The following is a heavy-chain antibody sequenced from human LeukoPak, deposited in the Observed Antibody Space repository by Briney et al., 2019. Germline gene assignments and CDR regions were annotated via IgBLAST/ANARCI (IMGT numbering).Heavy chain of an antibody. J-gene: IGHJ4*02. V-gene: IGHV3-33*06. Sequence: GRSLRLSCAASGFTFSSYGMHWVRQAPGKGLEWVAVIWYDGSNKYYADSVKGRFTISRDNSKNTLYLQMNSLRAEDTAVYYCAKEQALRYFDWSLSGFDYWGQGTLVTVSS. CDR2: IWYDGSNK. D-gene: IGHD3-9*01. CDR1: GFTFSSYG. CDR3: AKEQALRYFDWSLSGFDY.